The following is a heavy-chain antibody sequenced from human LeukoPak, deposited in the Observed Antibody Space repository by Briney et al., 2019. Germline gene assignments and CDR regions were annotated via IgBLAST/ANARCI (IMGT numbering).Heavy chain of an antibody. CDR1: GDSVSINSAA. CDR3: ARARPKWNQPDGAFDI. J-gene: IGHJ3*02. CDR2: TYYRSKWFN. D-gene: IGHD1-1*01. Sequence: SQTLSLTCAISGDSVSINSAAWNWIRQSPSRGLEWLGRTYYRSKWFNDYAVSVKSRITISPDTSKNQFSLQLNSVTPEDTAVYYCARARPKWNQPDGAFDIWGQGTMVTVSS. V-gene: IGHV6-1*01.